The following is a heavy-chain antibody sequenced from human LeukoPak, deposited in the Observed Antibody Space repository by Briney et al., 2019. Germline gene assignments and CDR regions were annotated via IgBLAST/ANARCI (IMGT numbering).Heavy chain of an antibody. J-gene: IGHJ4*02. CDR1: GFTFSDYY. V-gene: IGHV3-11*01. CDR3: AREHSSSWADY. CDR2: ISSSGSTV. D-gene: IGHD6-13*01. Sequence: GGSLRLSCAASGFTFSDYYMSWIRQVPGKGLEWVSYISSSGSTVYYAGSVKGRFTISRDNAQNSLYLQMNSLRTEDTAVYYCAREHSSSWADYWGPGTLVTVSS.